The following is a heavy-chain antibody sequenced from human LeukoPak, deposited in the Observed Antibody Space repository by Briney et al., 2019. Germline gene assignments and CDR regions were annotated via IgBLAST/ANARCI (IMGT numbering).Heavy chain of an antibody. J-gene: IGHJ5*02. CDR3: ARGNTMVRGVIITLPWFDP. CDR2: IYHSGST. CDR1: GGSISSGGYP. V-gene: IGHV4-30-2*01. Sequence: SETLSLTCAVSGGSISSGGYPWSWIRQPPGKGLEWIGYIYHSGSTYYNPSLKSRVTISVDRSKNQFSLKLSSVTAADTAVYYCARGNTMVRGVIITLPWFDPWGQGTLVTVSS. D-gene: IGHD3-10*01.